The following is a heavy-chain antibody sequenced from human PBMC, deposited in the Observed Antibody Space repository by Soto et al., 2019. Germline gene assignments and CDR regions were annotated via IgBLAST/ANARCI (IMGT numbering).Heavy chain of an antibody. J-gene: IGHJ4*02. V-gene: IGHV3-30*18. CDR3: AKEDRGWSHFDY. CDR2: ISYDGSNK. D-gene: IGHD6-19*01. CDR1: GFTFSSYG. Sequence: QVQLVESGGGVVQPGRSLRLSCAASGFTFSSYGMHWVRQAPGKGLEWVAVISYDGSNKYYADSVKGRFTISRDNSKNTLYLQMNSLTAEDTAVYYCAKEDRGWSHFDYWGQGTLVTVSS.